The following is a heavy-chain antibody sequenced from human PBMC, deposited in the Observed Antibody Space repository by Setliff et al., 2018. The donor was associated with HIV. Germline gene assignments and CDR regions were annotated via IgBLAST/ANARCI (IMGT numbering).Heavy chain of an antibody. J-gene: IGHJ4*02. CDR1: GFSISTNGVS. CDR2: IDWDGET. CDR3: ARMRGDLTHFAY. V-gene: IGHV2-70*19. D-gene: IGHD3-16*01. Sequence: LVNPTQTVTLTCSFSGFSISTNGVSVSWVRRPPGRALDWLARIDWDGETHYTTSLKTRLTISKDTTNNRVVLTMTNMDPVDTATYFCARMRGDLTHFAYWGPGTLVTVSS.